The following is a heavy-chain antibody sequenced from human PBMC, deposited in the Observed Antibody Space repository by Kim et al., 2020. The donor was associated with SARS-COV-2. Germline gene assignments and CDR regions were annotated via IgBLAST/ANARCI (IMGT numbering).Heavy chain of an antibody. V-gene: IGHV3-74*01. D-gene: IGHD3-10*01. CDR2: ST. Sequence: STNYADSVKGRFTISRDNAKNTLYLQMNSLRAEDTAVYYCARDPYGSGNYWGQGTLVTVSS. J-gene: IGHJ4*02. CDR3: ARDPYGSGNY.